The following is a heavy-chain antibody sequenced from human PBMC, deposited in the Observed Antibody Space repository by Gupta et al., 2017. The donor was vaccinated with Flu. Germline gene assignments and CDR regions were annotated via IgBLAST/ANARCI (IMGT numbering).Heavy chain of an antibody. CDR1: GFTFSSYD. CDR3: ARDLYAYGSY. V-gene: IGHV3-48*03. Sequence: EVQLVESGGGLVQPGRSLRLSCAVSGFTFSSYDMNWVRQAPGKGLEWISYISDSGDTVYYADSVKGRFTISRDNAKSSLFLQMNSLRVEDTAVYYCARDLYAYGSYWGQGTLVTVSS. D-gene: IGHD3-10*01. J-gene: IGHJ4*02. CDR2: ISDSGDTV.